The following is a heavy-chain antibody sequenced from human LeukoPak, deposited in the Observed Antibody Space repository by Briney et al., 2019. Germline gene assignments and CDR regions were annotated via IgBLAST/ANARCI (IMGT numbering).Heavy chain of an antibody. D-gene: IGHD3-22*01. CDR3: ARDRYYYDSSGYPI. V-gene: IGHV4-61*02. CDR1: GGSISSGSYY. CDR2: IYTSGST. J-gene: IGHJ3*02. Sequence: SETLSLTCTVSGGSISSGSYYWSWIRQPAGKGLEWIGRIYTSGSTNYNPSLKSRVTISVDTSKNQFSLKLSSVTAADTAVYYCARDRYYYDSSGYPIWGQGTMVTVSS.